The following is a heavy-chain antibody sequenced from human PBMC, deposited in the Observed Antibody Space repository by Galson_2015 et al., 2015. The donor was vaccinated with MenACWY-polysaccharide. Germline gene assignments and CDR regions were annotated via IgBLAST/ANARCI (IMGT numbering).Heavy chain of an antibody. J-gene: IGHJ5*02. D-gene: IGHD3-22*01. CDR2: MNPNSGNT. V-gene: IGHV1-8*01. CDR3: ARGGKYYHDRSGYLIWFDP. Sequence: SVKVSCKASGYSFSSYDINWARQTTGQGLEWMGWMNPNSGNTGYAQKFQGRVTMTRNTSISIAYMELSSQRSEDTAVYYCARGGKYYHDRSGYLIWFDPWAQGTLVPVPS. CDR1: GYSFSSYD.